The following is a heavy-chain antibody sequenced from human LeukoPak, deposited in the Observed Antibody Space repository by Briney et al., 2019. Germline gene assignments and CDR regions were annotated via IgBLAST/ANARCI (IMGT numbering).Heavy chain of an antibody. J-gene: IGHJ4*02. CDR3: ARSRGAAAGTVDY. CDR2: TYYRSKWYN. Sequence: SQTLSLTCAISGDSVSSNSAAWNWIRQPPSRGLEWLGRTYYRSKWYNDYAVSVKSRITINPDTSKNQFSLQLNSVTPEDTAVYYCARSRGAAAGTVDYWGQGTLVTVSS. D-gene: IGHD6-13*01. CDR1: GDSVSSNSAA. V-gene: IGHV6-1*01.